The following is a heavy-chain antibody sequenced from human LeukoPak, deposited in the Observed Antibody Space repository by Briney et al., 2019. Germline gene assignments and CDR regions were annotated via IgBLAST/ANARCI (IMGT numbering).Heavy chain of an antibody. Sequence: GASVKVSCKASGYTFTSYDINWVRQATGQGLEWMGWMNPNSGNTGYAQKFQGRVTMTRSTSISTAYMELSSLRSEDTAVYYCARGDSSGWWAYWYFDLWGRGTLITVSS. CDR1: GYTFTSYD. V-gene: IGHV1-8*01. CDR3: ARGDSSGWWAYWYFDL. D-gene: IGHD6-19*01. CDR2: MNPNSGNT. J-gene: IGHJ2*01.